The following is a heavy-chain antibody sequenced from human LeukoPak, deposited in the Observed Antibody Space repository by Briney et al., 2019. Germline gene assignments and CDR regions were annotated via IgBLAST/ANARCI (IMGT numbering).Heavy chain of an antibody. CDR3: AKDLSSGWYNLFDY. Sequence: GGSLRLSCAASGFTFSTYAMSWVRQAPEKGLEWVSVISGSGGSTYYTDSVKGRFTTSRDNSKNTLYLQMNSLRAEDTAVYYCAKDLSSGWYNLFDYWGQGALVTVSS. D-gene: IGHD6-13*01. CDR1: GFTFSTYA. J-gene: IGHJ4*02. V-gene: IGHV3-23*01. CDR2: ISGSGGST.